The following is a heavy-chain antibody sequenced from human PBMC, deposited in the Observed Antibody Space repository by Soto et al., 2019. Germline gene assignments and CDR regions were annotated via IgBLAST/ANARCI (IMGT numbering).Heavy chain of an antibody. V-gene: IGHV4-30-4*01. D-gene: IGHD3-22*01. Sequence: QVQLQESGPGLVKPSQTLSLTCTVSGGSISSGDYYWSWIRQPPGKGLEWIGYIYYSGSTYYNPSLKSRVTISVDTSKNQFSLKLSSVTAADTAVYYCAGTETYYYDSSGYYLGYWDQGTLVTVSS. J-gene: IGHJ4*02. CDR2: IYYSGST. CDR3: AGTETYYYDSSGYYLGY. CDR1: GGSISSGDYY.